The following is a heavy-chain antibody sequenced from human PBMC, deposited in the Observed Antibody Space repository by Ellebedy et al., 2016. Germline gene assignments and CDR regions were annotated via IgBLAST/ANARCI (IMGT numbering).Heavy chain of an antibody. D-gene: IGHD3-9*01. CDR2: INHSGSA. J-gene: IGHJ3*02. Sequence: SETLSLTXAVYGGSFSGYYWSWIRQPPGKGLEWIGEINHSGSANYNPSLKSRITISVDTSKNQFSLKLSSVTAADTAVYYCARAAYYEILTGYFHDAYDMWGQGTMVTVSS. CDR1: GGSFSGYY. V-gene: IGHV4-34*01. CDR3: ARAAYYEILTGYFHDAYDM.